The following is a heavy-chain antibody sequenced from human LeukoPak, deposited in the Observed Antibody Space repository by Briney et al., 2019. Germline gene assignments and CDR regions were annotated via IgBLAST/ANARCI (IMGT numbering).Heavy chain of an antibody. J-gene: IGHJ4*02. D-gene: IGHD2-2*01. CDR3: ARGARQLPETLDFDY. CDR1: GGSFSGYY. Sequence: PSETLSLTCAVYGGSFSGYYWSWIRQPPGKGLEWIGEINHSGSTNYNPSLKSRATISVDTSKNQFSLKLSSVTTADTAVYYCARGARQLPETLDFDYWGQGTLVTVSS. CDR2: INHSGST. V-gene: IGHV4-34*01.